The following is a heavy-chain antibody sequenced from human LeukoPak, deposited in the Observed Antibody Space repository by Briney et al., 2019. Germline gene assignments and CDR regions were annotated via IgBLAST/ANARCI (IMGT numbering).Heavy chain of an antibody. V-gene: IGHV3-23*01. J-gene: IGHJ6*02. CDR1: GFTFSSYA. Sequence: GVSLRLSCAASGFTFSSYAMSWVRQAPGKGLEWVSAISGSGGSTYYADSVKGRFTISRDNSKNTLYLQMNSLRAEDTAVYYCAKDAPVVVVPAAMFDVWGQGTTVTVSS. D-gene: IGHD2-2*01. CDR3: AKDAPVVVVPAAMFDV. CDR2: ISGSGGST.